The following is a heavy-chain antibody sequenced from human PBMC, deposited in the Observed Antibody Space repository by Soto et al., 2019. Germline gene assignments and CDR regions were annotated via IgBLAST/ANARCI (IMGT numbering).Heavy chain of an antibody. Sequence: SVKVSCKASGGTFSSYAISWVRQAPGQGLEWMGGIIPIFGTANYAQKFQGRVTITADESTSTAYMELSSLRSEDTAVYYCARGTVAGPYYYYYYGMDVWGQGTTVTVSS. V-gene: IGHV1-69*13. CDR1: GGTFSSYA. CDR2: IIPIFGTA. J-gene: IGHJ6*02. D-gene: IGHD1-7*01. CDR3: ARGTVAGPYYYYYYGMDV.